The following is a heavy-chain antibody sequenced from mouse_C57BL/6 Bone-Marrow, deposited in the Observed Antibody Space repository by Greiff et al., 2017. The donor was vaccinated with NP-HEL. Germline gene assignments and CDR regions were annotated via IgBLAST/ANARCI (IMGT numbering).Heavy chain of an antibody. V-gene: IGHV2-2*01. J-gene: IGHJ4*01. CDR2: IWRGGST. D-gene: IGHD2-2*01. Sequence: VKLEESGPGLVQPSQSLSITCTVSGFSLTSYGVHWVRQSPGKGLEWLGVIWRGGSTDYNAAFISRLSISKDNSKSQVFFKMNSLQADDTAIYYCANGYDGGYAMDYWGQGTSVTVSS. CDR1: GFSLTSYG. CDR3: ANGYDGGYAMDY.